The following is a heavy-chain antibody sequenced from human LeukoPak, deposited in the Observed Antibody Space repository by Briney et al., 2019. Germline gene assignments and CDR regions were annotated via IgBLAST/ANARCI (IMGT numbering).Heavy chain of an antibody. J-gene: IGHJ4*02. V-gene: IGHV4-4*09. CDR3: ARLDTAMALRGFDY. Sequence: SETLSLTCTVSGGSISSYYWSWIRQPPGKGLEWFGYIYTSGSTNYNPSLKSRVTISVDTSKNQFSLKLSSVTAADTAVYYCARLDTAMALRGFDYWGQGTLVTVSS. CDR1: GGSISSYY. CDR2: IYTSGST. D-gene: IGHD5-18*01.